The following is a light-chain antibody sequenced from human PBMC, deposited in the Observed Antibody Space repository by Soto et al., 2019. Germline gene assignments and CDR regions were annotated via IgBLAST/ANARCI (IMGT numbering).Light chain of an antibody. CDR2: GAS. Sequence: EIVMTQSPATLSVSPGERVTLSCRASQSLTTNLAWYQHKPGQSPRLLIYGASARATGIPDRFSGGGSGAEYTLTISSLQSEDFAIYYCQKYDKWHRTCGQGTKVEIK. CDR3: QKYDKWHRT. J-gene: IGKJ1*01. V-gene: IGKV3-15*01. CDR1: QSLTTN.